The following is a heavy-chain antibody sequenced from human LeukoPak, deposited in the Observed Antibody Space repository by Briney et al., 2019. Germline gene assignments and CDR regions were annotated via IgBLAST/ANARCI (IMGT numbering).Heavy chain of an antibody. Sequence: SETLSLTCAVYGGSFSGYYWSWIRQPPGKGLEWIGEINHSGSTNYNPSLKSRVTISVDTSKNQFSLKLSSVTAADTAVYYCARGGYYYDSSGYYLLDYWGQGTLVTVSS. V-gene: IGHV4-34*01. CDR3: ARGGYYYDSSGYYLLDY. CDR2: INHSGST. J-gene: IGHJ4*02. CDR1: GGSFSGYY. D-gene: IGHD3-22*01.